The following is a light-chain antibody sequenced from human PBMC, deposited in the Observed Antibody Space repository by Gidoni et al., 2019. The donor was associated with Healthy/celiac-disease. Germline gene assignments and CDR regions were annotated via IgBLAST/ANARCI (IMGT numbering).Light chain of an antibody. CDR3: QSHDSSLSGSV. Sequence: QSVRTQPPSGSWDRRHRVTIYCTVSSSNIGAGYDVHWYQQLPGTAHKLLIYGNSKRPSGVPDRFSGSKSGTSASLAITGLQAEDEADYYCQSHDSSLSGSVFGGGTKLTVL. J-gene: IGLJ3*02. CDR2: GNS. V-gene: IGLV1-40*01. CDR1: SSNIGAGYD.